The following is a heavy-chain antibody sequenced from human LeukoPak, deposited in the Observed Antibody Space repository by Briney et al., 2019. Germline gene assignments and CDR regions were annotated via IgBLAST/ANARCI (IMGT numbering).Heavy chain of an antibody. J-gene: IGHJ4*02. V-gene: IGHV3-23*01. CDR1: GFTFSSRG. Sequence: GGSLRLSCATSGFTFSSRGMSWVRQAPDRGLEWVSSIHSEGDKTYYADSVKGRFTISRDNSKNTLYLQMNSLRAEDTAVYYCAKGRTPSQLLWFGDLGYWGQGTLVTVSS. CDR2: IHSEGDKT. D-gene: IGHD3-10*01. CDR3: AKGRTPSQLLWFGDLGY.